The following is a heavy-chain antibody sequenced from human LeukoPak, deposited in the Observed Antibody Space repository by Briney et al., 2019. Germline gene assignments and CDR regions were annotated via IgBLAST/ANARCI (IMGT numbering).Heavy chain of an antibody. CDR1: GYTFTSYA. CDR3: ARRPSKYYDILTGYYRSEFDY. Sequence: ASVKVSCKAPGYTFTSYAMNWVRQASGQGLEWMGWMNPNTDNTGYAQKFQGRVTMTRNTSISTAYMELSSLRSEDTAVYYCARRPSKYYDILTGYYRSEFDYWGQGTLVTVSS. CDR2: MNPNTDNT. D-gene: IGHD3-9*01. J-gene: IGHJ4*02. V-gene: IGHV1-8*01.